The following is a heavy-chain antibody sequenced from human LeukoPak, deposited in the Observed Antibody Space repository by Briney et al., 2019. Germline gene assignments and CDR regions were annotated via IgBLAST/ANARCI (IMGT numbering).Heavy chain of an antibody. V-gene: IGHV3-11*01. Sequence: GGSLRLSCAASGFTFSDYYMSWIRQAPGTGPDRVSYFSSSGSTIYYADSVKGRFTISRDNAKNSLYLQMNSLRAEDTAVYYYARVNQDIVVVPAAMCWFDPWGQGTLVTVSS. J-gene: IGHJ5*02. D-gene: IGHD2-2*01. CDR3: ARVNQDIVVVPAAMCWFDP. CDR2: FSSSGSTI. CDR1: GFTFSDYY.